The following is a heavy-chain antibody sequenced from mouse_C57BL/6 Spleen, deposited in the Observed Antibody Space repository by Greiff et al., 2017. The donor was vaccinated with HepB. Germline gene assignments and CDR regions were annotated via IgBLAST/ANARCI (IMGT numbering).Heavy chain of an antibody. CDR2: IDPSDSYT. CDR1: GYTFTSYW. Sequence: QVQLKQPGAELVRPGTSVKLSCKASGYTFTSYWMHWVKQRPGQGLEWIGVIDPSDSYTNYNQKFKGKATLTVDTSSSTAYMQLSSLTSEDSAVYYCAREATVVAKGYFDVWGTGTTVTVSS. D-gene: IGHD1-1*01. CDR3: AREATVVAKGYFDV. J-gene: IGHJ1*03. V-gene: IGHV1-59*01.